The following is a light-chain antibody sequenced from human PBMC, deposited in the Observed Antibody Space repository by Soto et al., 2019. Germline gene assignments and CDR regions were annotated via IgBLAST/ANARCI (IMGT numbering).Light chain of an antibody. J-gene: IGKJ2*01. Sequence: EIVLTQSPGTLSLSPGERATLSCRASQSVRSKYLAWYQQKPGQAPSLLIYGASTRATGIPDRFSGSASGTDFTLTITRLEPEDFAVYYCHQYGISPGTFGQGTKLEIK. V-gene: IGKV3-20*01. CDR1: QSVRSKY. CDR3: HQYGISPGT. CDR2: GAS.